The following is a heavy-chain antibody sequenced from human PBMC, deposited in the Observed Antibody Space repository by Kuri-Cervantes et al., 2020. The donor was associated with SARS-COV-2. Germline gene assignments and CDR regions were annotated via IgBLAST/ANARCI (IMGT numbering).Heavy chain of an antibody. V-gene: IGHV4-39*01. Sequence: SGSLRLSCTVSGGSISSSSYYWGWIRQPPGKGLEWIGSIYYGGSTYYNPSLKSRITISVDTSKNQFSLRLSSVTAADTAVYYCARHATGYSSSSYLGYYDMDVWGKGTTVTVSS. CDR1: GGSISSSSYY. CDR2: IYYGGST. J-gene: IGHJ6*03. D-gene: IGHD6-13*01. CDR3: ARHATGYSSSSYLGYYDMDV.